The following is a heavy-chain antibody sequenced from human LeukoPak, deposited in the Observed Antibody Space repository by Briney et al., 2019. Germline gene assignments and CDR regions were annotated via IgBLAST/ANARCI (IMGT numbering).Heavy chain of an antibody. D-gene: IGHD6-13*01. J-gene: IGHJ3*01. CDR3: AKARVAAAGTGVFDV. V-gene: IGHV3-23*01. Sequence: GSLRLSCAASGFTLSSYGVSWGPQAPGKGLEGVSAFSATDGSAQYAESVKGRFTISRDNSKSSLYLQMNSLRDEDTAIYYCAKARVAAAGTGVFDVWGQGTMVTVSS. CDR1: GFTLSSYG. CDR2: FSATDGSA.